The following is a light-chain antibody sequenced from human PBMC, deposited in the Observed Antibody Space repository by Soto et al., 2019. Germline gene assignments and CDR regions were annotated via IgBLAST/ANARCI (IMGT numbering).Light chain of an antibody. Sequence: QSVLTQPASVSGSPRQSITISCTGTSSDVGGHNYVSWYQQHPGKAPKLMIYEVSNRPSGVSNRFSGSKSGNTASLTISGLQAEDEADYYRSSYTTTNTLYVFGTGTKVTVL. CDR3: SSYTTTNTLYV. V-gene: IGLV2-14*01. J-gene: IGLJ1*01. CDR2: EVS. CDR1: SSDVGGHNY.